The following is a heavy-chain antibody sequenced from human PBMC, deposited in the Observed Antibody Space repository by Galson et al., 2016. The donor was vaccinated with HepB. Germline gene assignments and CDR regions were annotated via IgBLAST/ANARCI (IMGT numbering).Heavy chain of an antibody. CDR1: GGFVTSSNYY. J-gene: IGHJ6*02. D-gene: IGHD1-20*01. CDR2: ISYSGST. Sequence: ETLSLTCSVSGGFVTSSNYYWSWVRQPPGKGLEWIGYISYSGSTDYNPSLISRVTISRDTSKNQFPLKVSSVTAADTAVYYCARDLGVQPKYNWNSGGYYYYGMDVWGRGTTVIVSS. CDR3: ARDLGVQPKYNWNSGGYYYYGMDV. V-gene: IGHV4-61*01.